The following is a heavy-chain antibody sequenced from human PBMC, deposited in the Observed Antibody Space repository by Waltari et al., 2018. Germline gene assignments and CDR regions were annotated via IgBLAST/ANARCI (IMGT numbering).Heavy chain of an antibody. CDR3: ARDRDTHGYFES. V-gene: IGHV1-3*01. D-gene: IGHD3-10*01. Sequence: QVQLVQSGAEVKKPGASVQVSCKASGYTFTTYVVHWLRQAPGHSLEWLGRINPGSGNTRYSERFQGRITINRATSANTVYINLSSLRSEDSAMYFCARDRDTHGYFESWGQGTLVTVSS. CDR2: INPGSGNT. CDR1: GYTFTTYV. J-gene: IGHJ4*02.